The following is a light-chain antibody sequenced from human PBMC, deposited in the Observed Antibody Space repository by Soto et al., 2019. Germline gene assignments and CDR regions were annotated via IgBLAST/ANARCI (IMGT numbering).Light chain of an antibody. CDR1: RIGSNS. CDR3: QVWDSSRDHYV. J-gene: IGLJ1*01. V-gene: IGLV3-21*02. Sequence: SYELTQPPSVSVAPGQTARITCGGNRIGSNSVQWYEQQAGQAPVLVDYDDSDRPSGIPGRFSGSKSGNTATLTISDVGAGDDADYYCQVWDSSRDHYVFGPGTKVTVL. CDR2: DDS.